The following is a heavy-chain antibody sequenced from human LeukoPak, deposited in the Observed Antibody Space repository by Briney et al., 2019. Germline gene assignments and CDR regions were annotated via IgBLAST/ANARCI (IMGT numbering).Heavy chain of an antibody. J-gene: IGHJ4*02. V-gene: IGHV4-4*02. CDR1: GGSISSSNW. CDR3: AIDPAINGGFDY. D-gene: IGHD3-10*01. CDR2: IYHSGST. Sequence: SGTLSLTCAVSGGSISSSNWWSWVRQPPGKGLEWIGEIYHSGSTYYNPSLKSRVTISVDTSKNQFSLKLSSVTAADTAVYYCAIDPAINGGFDYWGQGTLVTVSS.